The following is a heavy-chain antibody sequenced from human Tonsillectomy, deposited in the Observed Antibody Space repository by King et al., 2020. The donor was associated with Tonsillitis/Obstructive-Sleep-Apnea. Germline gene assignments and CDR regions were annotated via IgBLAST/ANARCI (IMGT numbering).Heavy chain of an antibody. Sequence: QLVQSGAEVKKPGASVKVSCKASGYTFTSYYMHWVRQAPGQGLEWMGLINPSGGSTSYAQKFQGRVTMTRDTSTSTVYMELSSLRSEDTAVYYCARDRTTSYYYYYMDVWGKGTTVTVSS. CDR1: GYTFTSYY. V-gene: IGHV1-46*01. CDR3: ARDRTTSYYYYYMDV. J-gene: IGHJ6*03. CDR2: INPSGGST. D-gene: IGHD4-17*01.